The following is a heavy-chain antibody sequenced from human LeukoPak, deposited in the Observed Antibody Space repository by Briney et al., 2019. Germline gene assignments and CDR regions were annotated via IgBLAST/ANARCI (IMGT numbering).Heavy chain of an antibody. CDR2: ISYDGSNK. D-gene: IGHD4-17*01. J-gene: IGHJ4*02. CDR1: GFTFSSYG. V-gene: IGHV3-30*18. Sequence: GGSLRLSCAASGFTFSSYGMHWVRQAPGKGLEWVAIISYDGSNKYYADSVKGRFTISRDNSKNTLYLQMNSLRAEDTAVYYCAEDGGSYGDRPFDYWGQGTLVTVSS. CDR3: AEDGGSYGDRPFDY.